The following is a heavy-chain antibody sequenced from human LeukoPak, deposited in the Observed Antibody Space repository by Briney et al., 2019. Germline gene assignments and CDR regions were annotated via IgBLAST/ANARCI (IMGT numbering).Heavy chain of an antibody. Sequence: GASVKVSCKASGYTFTGYYMHWVRQAPGQGLEWMGRINPNNGGTNYAQKFQGRVTMTGDTSISTAYMELSSLRSDDTAVYYCTRESGSYHGNDYWGQGTLSPSPQ. J-gene: IGHJ4*02. D-gene: IGHD1-26*01. CDR2: INPNNGGT. V-gene: IGHV1-2*06. CDR3: TRESGSYHGNDY. CDR1: GYTFTGYY.